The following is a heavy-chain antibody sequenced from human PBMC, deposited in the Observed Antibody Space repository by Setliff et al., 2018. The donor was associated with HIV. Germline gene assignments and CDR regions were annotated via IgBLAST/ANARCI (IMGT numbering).Heavy chain of an antibody. CDR3: VRQEAVTGHSFDS. CDR1: GVSTSSSSYY. J-gene: IGHJ4*02. D-gene: IGHD6-19*01. CDR2: VYYSGST. Sequence: KASETLSLTCTVSGVSTSSSSYYWGWIRQPPGKGLDWIGYVYYSGSTYYSPSLKSRLTISVDTSKNHFSLRLSSVTAADTAVYYCVRQEAVTGHSFDSWGPGALVTVSS. V-gene: IGHV4-39*01.